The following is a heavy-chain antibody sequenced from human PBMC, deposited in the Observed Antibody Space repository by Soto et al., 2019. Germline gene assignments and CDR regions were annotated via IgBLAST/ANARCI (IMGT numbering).Heavy chain of an antibody. CDR3: AILAGGYSSSWYIDY. V-gene: IGHV3-9*01. Sequence: GGSLRLSCAASGFTFDDYAMHWVRQAPGKGLEWVSGISWNSGSIGYADSVKGRFTISRDNAKNSLYLQMNSLRAEDTALYYCAILAGGYSSSWYIDYWGQGTLVTVSS. D-gene: IGHD6-13*01. CDR2: ISWNSGSI. CDR1: GFTFDDYA. J-gene: IGHJ4*02.